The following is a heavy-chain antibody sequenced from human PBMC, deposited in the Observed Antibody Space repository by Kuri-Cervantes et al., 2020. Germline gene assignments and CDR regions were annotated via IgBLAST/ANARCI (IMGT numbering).Heavy chain of an antibody. J-gene: IGHJ4*02. CDR2: INSDGSST. CDR3: ARGDRNSGRDY. V-gene: IGHV3-74*01. D-gene: IGHD1-14*01. Sequence: GESLKISCVGSGFTFGNFAMTWVRQAPGKGLVWVSRINSDGSSTSYADSVKGRFTISRDNTKKSLYLQMTSLSAEDTGVYYCARGDRNSGRDYWGQGTLVTVSS. CDR1: GFTFGNFA.